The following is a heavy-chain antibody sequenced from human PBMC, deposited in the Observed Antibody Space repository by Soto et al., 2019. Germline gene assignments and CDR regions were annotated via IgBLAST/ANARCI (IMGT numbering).Heavy chain of an antibody. D-gene: IGHD3-3*01. CDR2: ISSSSSYI. V-gene: IGHV3-21*01. J-gene: IGHJ6*03. Sequence: GGSLRLCCAASGFTFSSYSMNWVRQAPGKGLEWVSSISSSSSYIYYADSVKGRFTISRDNAKNSLYLQMNSLRAEDTAVYYCARHDFWSGYPFFNHYYMAVWGKGTTVTVSS. CDR1: GFTFSSYS. CDR3: ARHDFWSGYPFFNHYYMAV.